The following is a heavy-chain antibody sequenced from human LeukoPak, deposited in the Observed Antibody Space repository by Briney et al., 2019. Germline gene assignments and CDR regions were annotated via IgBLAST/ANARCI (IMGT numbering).Heavy chain of an antibody. Sequence: PGGSLRLSCAASGFTFSSYWMSWVCQAPGKGLEWVANINQDGSEKYYVDSVKGRFTISRDNAKNSLYLQMNSLRAEDTAVYYCARLYCSGGSCSSSFDYWGQGTLVTVSS. D-gene: IGHD2-15*01. J-gene: IGHJ4*02. CDR1: GFTFSSYW. V-gene: IGHV3-7*04. CDR2: INQDGSEK. CDR3: ARLYCSGGSCSSSFDY.